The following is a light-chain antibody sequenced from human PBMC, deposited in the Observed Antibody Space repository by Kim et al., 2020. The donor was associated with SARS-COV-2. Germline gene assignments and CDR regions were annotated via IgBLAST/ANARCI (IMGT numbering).Light chain of an antibody. CDR2: AAS. CDR3: QHFNSYPPT. CDR1: QGISSY. J-gene: IGKJ2*01. Sequence: IQLTQSPSSLSASVGDRVTITCRASQGISSYLAWYEQKPGKAPNLLIYAASTLQSGVPSRFSGSGSGTDFTLTIGSLQPEDFATYYCQHFNSYPPTFGQGTKLEIK. V-gene: IGKV1-9*01.